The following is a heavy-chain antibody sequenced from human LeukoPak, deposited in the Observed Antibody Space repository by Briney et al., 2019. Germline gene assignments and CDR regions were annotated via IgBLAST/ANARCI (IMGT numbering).Heavy chain of an antibody. CDR3: ARDLRGGSGSYYLYYYYYMGV. D-gene: IGHD3-10*01. CDR1: GGSISSYY. V-gene: IGHV4-59*01. Sequence: PSETLSLTCTVSGGSISSYYWSWIRQPPGKGLEWIGYIYYSGSTNYNPSLKSRVTISVDTSKNQFSLKLSSVTAADTAVYYCARDLRGGSGSYYLYYYYYMGVWGKGTTVTVSS. CDR2: IYYSGST. J-gene: IGHJ6*03.